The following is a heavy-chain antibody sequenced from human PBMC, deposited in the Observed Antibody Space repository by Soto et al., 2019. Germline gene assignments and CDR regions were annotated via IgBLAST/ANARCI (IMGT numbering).Heavy chain of an antibody. V-gene: IGHV1-18*01. CDR2: ISDYNGNT. Sequence: AASVKVSCKASGYIFTNYGISWVRQAPGQGLEWMGWISDYNGNTKYAQKFQGRVTMTTETSTRTAYMELRSLSSDDTAVYYCARDPNDIVVVPSANFYYYYYGMDVWGQGTTVTVSS. J-gene: IGHJ6*02. CDR3: ARDPNDIVVVPSANFYYYYYGMDV. D-gene: IGHD2-2*01. CDR1: GYIFTNYG.